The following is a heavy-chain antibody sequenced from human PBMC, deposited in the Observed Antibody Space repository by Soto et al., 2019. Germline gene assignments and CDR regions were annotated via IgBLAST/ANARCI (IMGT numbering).Heavy chain of an antibody. J-gene: IGHJ4*02. CDR2: ISASGASI. CDR1: GFTFDTYD. D-gene: IGHD4-17*01. CDR3: AKATHYGDYYFDY. V-gene: IGHV3-23*01. Sequence: GGSLRLSCTSSGFTFDTYDMNWVRQAPGKGLEWVSGISASGASIFYTDSVKGRFTISRDNSKNTLYLQMDSLRAEDTAVYYCAKATHYGDYYFDYWGQGALVTVSS.